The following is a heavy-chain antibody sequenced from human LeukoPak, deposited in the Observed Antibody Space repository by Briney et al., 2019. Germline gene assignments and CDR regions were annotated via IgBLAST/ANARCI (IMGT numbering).Heavy chain of an antibody. CDR1: GFTFSTSA. Sequence: PGGSLRLSRAASGFTFSTSAMNWVRQAPGKGLEWVSGISISGDRTYYVDSVKGRFTISRDNAKNTLYLQMNSLRAEDTAVYYCAKEKVPKDYGGREPLVTVSS. V-gene: IGHV3-23*01. CDR3: AKEKVPKDY. D-gene: IGHD4/OR15-4a*01. CDR2: ISISGDRT. J-gene: IGHJ4*02.